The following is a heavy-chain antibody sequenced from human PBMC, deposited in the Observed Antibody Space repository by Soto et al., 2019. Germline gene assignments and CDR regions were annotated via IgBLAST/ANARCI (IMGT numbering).Heavy chain of an antibody. CDR3: AKERFEPVVPTPLGN. J-gene: IGHJ4*02. V-gene: IGHV3-30*02. D-gene: IGHD7-27*01. CDR2: IWYDGSEK. Sequence: QVQLVESGGGVVQPGASLRLSCAASGFTFSDYGMHWVRQAPGKGLQWVALIWYDGSEKRYAESVKGRFTVSRDNAKNTVYLQMNGLGVEETAVYYCAKERFEPVVPTPLGNWGQGTLVNVAS. CDR1: GFTFSDYG.